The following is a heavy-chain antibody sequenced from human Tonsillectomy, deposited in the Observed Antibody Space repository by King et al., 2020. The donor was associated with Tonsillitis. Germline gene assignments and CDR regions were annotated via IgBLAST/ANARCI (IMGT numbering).Heavy chain of an antibody. CDR2: VRSKAYGGTT. J-gene: IGHJ4*02. V-gene: IGHV3-49*03. Sequence: EVQLVESGGGLIEPGRSLRLSCTTSGFTFGDYAMSWFRQAPGKGLEWVGFVRSKAYGGTTEYAASVKGRFTISRDDSKSIAYLQMNSLKIEDTAVYYCTPRRGVLPPYPFDYWGQGTLVTVSS. D-gene: IGHD2-8*01. CDR1: GFTFGDYA. CDR3: TPRRGVLPPYPFDY.